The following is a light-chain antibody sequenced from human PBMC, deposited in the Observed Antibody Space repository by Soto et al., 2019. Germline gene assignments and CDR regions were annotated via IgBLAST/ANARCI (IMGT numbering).Light chain of an antibody. CDR1: QNVYSNS. CDR3: QQYGSSPYT. Sequence: EIVLTQSPGTLSLSPGDRATLSCRASQNVYSNSLAWYQQKSGQAPRLLIFGASNRATGIPDRFSGSGSGTEFTLSISRLEPEDFAVYYCQQYGSSPYTFGQGTKLETK. CDR2: GAS. J-gene: IGKJ2*01. V-gene: IGKV3-20*01.